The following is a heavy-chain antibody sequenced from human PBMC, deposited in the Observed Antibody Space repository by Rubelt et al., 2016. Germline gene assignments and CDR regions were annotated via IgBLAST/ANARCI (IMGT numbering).Heavy chain of an antibody. J-gene: IGHJ5*02. CDR1: GGSFSGYY. Sequence: GAGLLKPSETLSLTCAVYGGSFSGYYWSWIRQPPGKGLEWIGEINHSGSTNYNPSLKSRVTISVDTSKNQFSLKLSSVTAADTAVYYCARGAAAECQYNWCDPWGQGTPVTVSS. CDR2: INHSGST. D-gene: IGHD6-13*01. CDR3: ARGAAAECQYNWCDP. V-gene: IGHV4-34*01.